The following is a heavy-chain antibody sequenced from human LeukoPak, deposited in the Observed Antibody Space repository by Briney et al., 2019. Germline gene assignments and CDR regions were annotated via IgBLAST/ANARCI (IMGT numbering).Heavy chain of an antibody. CDR3: VRLGDSGRSPLRLDY. V-gene: IGHV3-33*01. CDR1: GFTFSAYG. CDR2: IWNDGSHE. Sequence: GGSLRLSCAASGFTFSAYGMHWVRQAPGKGLEWVALIWNDGSHETYGDPVKGRFAIFRDNSRNTLFLQMRSLRPDDAGRYYCVRLGDSGRSPLRLDYWGQGALVTVSS. D-gene: IGHD1-26*01. J-gene: IGHJ4*02.